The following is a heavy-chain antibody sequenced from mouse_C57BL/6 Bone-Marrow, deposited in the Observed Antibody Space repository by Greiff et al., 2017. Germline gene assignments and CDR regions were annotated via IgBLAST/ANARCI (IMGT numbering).Heavy chain of an antibody. Sequence: QVQLKESGAELARPGASVKMSCKASGYTFTSYTMHWVKQRPGQGLEWIGYINPRSGYTTYNQKFKDKATLTADKSSSTAYMQLSSLTSEDSAVYYCARASLYDYDCKAWFAYGGQGTLVTVSA. J-gene: IGHJ3*01. V-gene: IGHV1-4*01. CDR3: ARASLYDYDCKAWFAY. CDR1: GYTFTSYT. CDR2: INPRSGYT. D-gene: IGHD2-4*01.